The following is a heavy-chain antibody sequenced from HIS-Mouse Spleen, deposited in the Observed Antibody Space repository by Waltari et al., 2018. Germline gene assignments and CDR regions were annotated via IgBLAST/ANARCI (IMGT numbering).Heavy chain of an antibody. CDR2: SDWDDDK. J-gene: IGHJ4*02. V-gene: IGHV2-70*15. CDR1: GVSLSTSGMS. CDR3: ARIAEGYSSGWYAFDY. Sequence: QVTLRESGPALVKPTQPLTLTCTFSGVSLSTSGMSVSWLRPPPGKALEWLARSDWDDDKYYSTSLKTRLTISKDTAKNQVVLTMTNMDPVDTATYYCARIAEGYSSGWYAFDYWGQGTLVTVSS. D-gene: IGHD6-19*01.